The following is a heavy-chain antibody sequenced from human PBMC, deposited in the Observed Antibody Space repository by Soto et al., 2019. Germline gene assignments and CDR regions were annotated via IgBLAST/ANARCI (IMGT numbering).Heavy chain of an antibody. CDR2: ISGSGGST. D-gene: IGHD6-13*01. CDR3: AKVCCPLHGSSSSWYSASAKNWFDP. Sequence: GGSLRLSCAASGFTFSSYAMSWVRQAPGKGLEWVSAISGSGGSTYYADSVKGRFTISRDNSKNTLYLQMNSLRAEDTAVYYCAKVCCPLHGSSSSWYSASAKNWFDPWGQGTLVTVSS. V-gene: IGHV3-23*01. CDR1: GFTFSSYA. J-gene: IGHJ5*02.